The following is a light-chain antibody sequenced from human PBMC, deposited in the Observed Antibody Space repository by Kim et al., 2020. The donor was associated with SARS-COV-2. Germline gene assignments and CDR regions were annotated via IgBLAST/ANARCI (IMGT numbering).Light chain of an antibody. CDR2: DVN. CDR3: CSYAGSFTWL. V-gene: IGLV2-11*03. Sequence: GQLVTISCTGTSSDVGHYNLVSWYQQHPGNAPKLIIYDVNERPSGVPFRFSGSKSGNTASLTISGLQPDDEADYYCCSYAGSFTWLFGGGTALTVL. CDR1: SSDVGHYNL. J-gene: IGLJ3*02.